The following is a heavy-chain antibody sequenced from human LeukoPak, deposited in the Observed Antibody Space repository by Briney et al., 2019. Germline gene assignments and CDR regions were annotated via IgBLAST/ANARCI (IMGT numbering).Heavy chain of an antibody. CDR2: FDPEDGET. CDR3: ATDPVGYCSSDSCYSVDY. V-gene: IGHV1-24*01. CDR1: GFTLTGLS. D-gene: IGHD2-2*01. J-gene: IGHJ4*02. Sequence: ASVTVSCKVSGFTLTGLSMHWVRQAPGKGLEWMGGFDPEDGETIYAQKFQGRVTMTEDTSTDTAYLELSSLRSEDTAVYYCATDPVGYCSSDSCYSVDYWGQGTLVTVSS.